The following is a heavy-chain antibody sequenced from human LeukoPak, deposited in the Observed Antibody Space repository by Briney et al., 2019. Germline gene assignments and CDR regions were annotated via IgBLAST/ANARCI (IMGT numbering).Heavy chain of an antibody. Sequence: ASVKVPCKASGYTFIAYYMHWVRQAPGQGLEWMGWINPNSGGTNYAQKFQGRVTMTRDTSISTAYMELSRLRSDDTAVYYCARDLGRYQLLNYYAFDIWGQGTMVTVSS. CDR3: ARDLGRYQLLNYYAFDI. J-gene: IGHJ3*02. D-gene: IGHD2-2*01. CDR1: GYTFIAYY. CDR2: INPNSGGT. V-gene: IGHV1-2*02.